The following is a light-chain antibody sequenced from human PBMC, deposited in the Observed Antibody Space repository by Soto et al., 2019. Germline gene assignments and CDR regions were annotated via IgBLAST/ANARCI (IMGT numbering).Light chain of an antibody. CDR1: QSISNN. CDR3: QQSYSIRT. V-gene: IGKV1-39*01. J-gene: IGKJ1*01. CDR2: AAS. Sequence: DIQMTQSPSTLPASVGDRVTITCRASQSISNNLNWYQQKPGKAPKLLIFAASSLQSGVPSRFSGSRSGPDFTLTISSLQPEDFATYYCQQSYSIRTFGQVTMVYIK.